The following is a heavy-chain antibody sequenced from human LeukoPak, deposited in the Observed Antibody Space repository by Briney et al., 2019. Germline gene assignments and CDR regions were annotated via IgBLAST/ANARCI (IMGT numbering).Heavy chain of an antibody. V-gene: IGHV3-74*01. CDR2: INMDGIST. CDR3: ARDLSSSWYSWPSYN. CDR1: GFTFSSYW. J-gene: IGHJ4*02. Sequence: PGGSLSFSCAASGFTFSSYWLPWVRQPPGKGLMWVSRINMDGISTSYADSVKGRFTISRDNAKNTLYLKMNGLRAEDTAVYSGARDLSSSWYSWPSYNWGQGTLVTVSS. D-gene: IGHD6-13*01.